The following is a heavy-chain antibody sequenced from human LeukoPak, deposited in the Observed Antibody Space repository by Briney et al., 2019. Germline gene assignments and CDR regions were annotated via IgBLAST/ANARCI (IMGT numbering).Heavy chain of an antibody. CDR1: GFTFNKAW. J-gene: IGHJ4*02. V-gene: IGHV3-15*05. Sequence: PGGSLRLSCAASGFTFNKAWMSWVRQVPGKGPEWVGRIKSEADDGSTVYAAAVKGRFTISRDDSKNTMYLQMNSLKTEDTAVYYCTTRYGDYVHFDYWGPGTLVTVSS. D-gene: IGHD4-17*01. CDR3: TTRYGDYVHFDY. CDR2: IKSEADDGST.